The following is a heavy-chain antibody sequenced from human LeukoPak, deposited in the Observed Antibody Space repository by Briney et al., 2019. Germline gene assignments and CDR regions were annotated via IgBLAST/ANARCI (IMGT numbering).Heavy chain of an antibody. CDR1: GYTFTSYY. CDR2: INPSGGST. CDR3: ARDLATCRLSTSCYKGLDY. Sequence: ASVKVSCKASGYTFTSYYTHWVRRAPGQGLEWMGIINPSGGSTSYAQKFQGRVTMTRDTSTSTVYMELSSLRSEDTAVYYCARDLATCRLSTSCYKGLDYWGQGTLVTVSS. J-gene: IGHJ4*02. D-gene: IGHD2-2*02. V-gene: IGHV1-46*01.